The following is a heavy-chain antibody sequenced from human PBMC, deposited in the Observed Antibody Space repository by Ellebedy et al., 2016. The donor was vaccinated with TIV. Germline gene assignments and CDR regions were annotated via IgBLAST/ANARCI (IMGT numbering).Heavy chain of an antibody. Sequence: SETLSLTCTVSGYSISSGYSWSWIRPPPGKGLEWIGYIYYSGSTNYNPSLKSRVTISVDTSKNQFSLKLSSVTAADTAVYYCARVLLGENDFWSGYREPSPYYYYGMDVWGQGTTVTVSS. V-gene: IGHV4-61*01. CDR2: IYYSGST. D-gene: IGHD3-3*01. CDR3: ARVLLGENDFWSGYREPSPYYYYGMDV. J-gene: IGHJ6*02. CDR1: GYSISSGYS.